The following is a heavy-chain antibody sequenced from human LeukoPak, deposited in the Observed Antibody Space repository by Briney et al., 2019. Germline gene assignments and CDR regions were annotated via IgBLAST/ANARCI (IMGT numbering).Heavy chain of an antibody. Sequence: GASVKVSCKVSGYPFTRYGISWVRQAPGQGLEGMGWINPDNGNTKYAQKFQGRVTMTTDTSTSTAHMELRSLRSDDTAVYYCATYYCSTTSCYPYFFDYWGQGTLVTVSS. V-gene: IGHV1-18*01. J-gene: IGHJ4*02. CDR1: GYPFTRYG. CDR2: INPDNGNT. D-gene: IGHD2-2*01. CDR3: ATYYCSTTSCYPYFFDY.